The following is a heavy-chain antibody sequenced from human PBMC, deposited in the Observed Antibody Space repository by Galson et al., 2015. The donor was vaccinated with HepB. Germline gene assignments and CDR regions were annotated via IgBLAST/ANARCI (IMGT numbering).Heavy chain of an antibody. CDR2: INTNTGTP. Sequence: SVKVSCKASGYTFTSYVINWVRQAPGQGLEWMGGINTNTGTPTYAQGFTGRFVFSLDTSVSTAYLQISSLKTEDTAVYYCARVTSIYDFSSRAYSYSYYGMDVWGQGTTVAVSS. V-gene: IGHV7-4-1*02. CDR1: GYTFTSYV. D-gene: IGHD6-19*01. J-gene: IGHJ6*02. CDR3: ARVTSIYDFSSRAYSYSYYGMDV.